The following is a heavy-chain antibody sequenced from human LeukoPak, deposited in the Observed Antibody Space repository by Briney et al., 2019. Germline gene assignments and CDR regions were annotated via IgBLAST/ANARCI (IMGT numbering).Heavy chain of an antibody. J-gene: IGHJ4*02. Sequence: GGSLRLSCAASGFTFSRYWMSWVRQAPGKRLEWVANIKHDGSEKYYVDSVKGRFTISRDNAKNSLSLQMNSLRVEDTALYYCARESHHSNYPGTFDHWGPGTLVAVSS. CDR1: GFTFSRYW. CDR2: IKHDGSEK. V-gene: IGHV3-7*01. CDR3: ARESHHSNYPGTFDH. D-gene: IGHD4-11*01.